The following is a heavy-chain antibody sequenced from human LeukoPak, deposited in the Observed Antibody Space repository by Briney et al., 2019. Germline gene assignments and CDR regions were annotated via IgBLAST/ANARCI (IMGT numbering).Heavy chain of an antibody. V-gene: IGHV4-30-2*06. D-gene: IGHD3-9*01. CDR1: GCSIISGGYS. CDR2: IYHSGST. J-gene: IGHJ6*02. CDR3: ARGWYYDILTGRLHYGMDV. Sequence: SQTLSLTCAVSGCSIISGGYSGSWIRQSPGKCLEWIGYIYHSGSTYYHPSLKSRVTISVDRSKNQFSLKLSSVTAADTAVYYCARGWYYDILTGRLHYGMDVWGQGTTVTVSS.